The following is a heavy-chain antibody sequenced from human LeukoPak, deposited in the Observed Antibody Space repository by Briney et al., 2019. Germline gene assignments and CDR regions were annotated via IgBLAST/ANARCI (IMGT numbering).Heavy chain of an antibody. D-gene: IGHD2-2*01. V-gene: IGHV1-18*01. J-gene: IGHJ6*02. CDR3: ARDQIVVVPAAIDTDYYYYGMDV. Sequence: ASVKVSCKASGYTFTSYGISWVRQAPGQGLEWMGWISAYNGNTNYAQKPQGRVTMTTDTSTSTAYMELRSLRSDDTAVYYCARDQIVVVPAAIDTDYYYYGMDVWGQGTTVTVSS. CDR1: GYTFTSYG. CDR2: ISAYNGNT.